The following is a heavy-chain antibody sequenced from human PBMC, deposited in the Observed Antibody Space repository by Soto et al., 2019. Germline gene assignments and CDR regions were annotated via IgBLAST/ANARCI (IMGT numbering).Heavy chain of an antibody. CDR3: AFTGRYFDWLSGPQTFDY. Sequence: GASVKVSCKASGYTFTSYGISWVRQAPGQGLEWMGWISAYNGNTNYAQKLQGRVTMTTDTSTSTAYMELRSLRSDDTAVYYCAFTGRYFDWLSGPQTFDYWGQGTLVTVSS. CDR2: ISAYNGNT. V-gene: IGHV1-18*01. CDR1: GYTFTSYG. J-gene: IGHJ4*02. D-gene: IGHD3-9*01.